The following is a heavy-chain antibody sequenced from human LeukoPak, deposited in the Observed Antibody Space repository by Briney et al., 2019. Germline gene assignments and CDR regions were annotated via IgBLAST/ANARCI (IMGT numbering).Heavy chain of an antibody. CDR3: ARGKGYSNEAFDY. CDR2: IYTSGST. D-gene: IGHD4-11*01. Sequence: SETLSLTCTVSGGCISSGSYYWSWIRQPAGKGLEWIGRIYTSGSTNYNPSLKSRVTISVDTSKNQFSLKLSSVTAADTAVYYCARGKGYSNEAFDYWGQGTLVTVSS. J-gene: IGHJ4*02. CDR1: GGCISSGSYY. V-gene: IGHV4-61*02.